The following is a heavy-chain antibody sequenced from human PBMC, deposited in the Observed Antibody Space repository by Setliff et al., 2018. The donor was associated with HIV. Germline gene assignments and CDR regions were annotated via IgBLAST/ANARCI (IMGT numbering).Heavy chain of an antibody. J-gene: IGHJ6*03. D-gene: IGHD3-10*01. Sequence: PSETLSLTCTVSGGSIKNVNYYWGWVRLSPGKGLEWIGSIYYSGATYYNPSLKSRVIISVDTSKNLFSLNLSSVRASGTAVYYCARGPVNWFYLDVWGKGTTVTVSS. V-gene: IGHV4-39*01. CDR2: IYYSGAT. CDR1: GGSIKNVNYY. CDR3: ARGPVNWFYLDV.